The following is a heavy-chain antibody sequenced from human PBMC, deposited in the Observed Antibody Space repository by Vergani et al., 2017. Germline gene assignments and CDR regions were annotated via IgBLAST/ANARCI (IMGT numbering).Heavy chain of an antibody. CDR3: AKISDLDGVVPAAIKRFDY. CDR1: GFTFDDYA. V-gene: IGHV3-9*03. CDR2: ISWHSGSI. Sequence: EVQPVESGGGLVQPGRSLRLFCAASGFTFDDYAMHLVRQAPGKGLEWVSGISWHSGSIGYADSVKGRFTISGDNAKNTLYRQMNSLRAEDMAVYYCAKISDLDGVVPAAIKRFDYWGQGTLVTVSS. D-gene: IGHD2-2*01. J-gene: IGHJ4*02.